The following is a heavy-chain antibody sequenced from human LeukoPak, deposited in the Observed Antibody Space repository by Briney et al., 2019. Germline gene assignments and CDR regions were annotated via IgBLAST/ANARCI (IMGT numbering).Heavy chain of an antibody. CDR3: ARDIGYVYGMDV. V-gene: IGHV3-74*01. CDR1: GFTFSSYA. CDR2: INSDGSST. D-gene: IGHD5-12*01. J-gene: IGHJ6*02. Sequence: GGSLRLSCAASGFTFSSYAMHWVRQAPGKGLVWVSRINSDGSSTSYADSVKGRFTISRDNAKNTLYLQMNSLRAEDTAVYYCARDIGYVYGMDVWGQGTTVTVSS.